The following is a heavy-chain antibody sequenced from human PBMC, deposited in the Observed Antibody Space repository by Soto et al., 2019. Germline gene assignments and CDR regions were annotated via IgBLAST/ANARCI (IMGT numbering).Heavy chain of an antibody. CDR2: INPSGGST. CDR3: AREAGYSGYDLNWFDP. Sequence: ASVKVSCKASGYTFTSYYIHWVRQAPGQGLEWMGIINPSGGSTSYAQKFQGRVTMTRDTSTSTVYMELSSLRSEDTAVYYCAREAGYSGYDLNWFDPWGQGTLVTV. V-gene: IGHV1-46*03. D-gene: IGHD5-12*01. J-gene: IGHJ5*02. CDR1: GYTFTSYY.